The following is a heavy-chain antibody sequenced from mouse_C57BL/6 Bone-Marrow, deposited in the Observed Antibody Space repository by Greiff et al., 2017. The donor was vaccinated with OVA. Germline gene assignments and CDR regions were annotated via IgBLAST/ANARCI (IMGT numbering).Heavy chain of an antibody. J-gene: IGHJ4*01. CDR1: GFTFTDYY. V-gene: IGHV7-3*01. D-gene: IGHD2-12*01. CDR2: IRNKANGYTT. Sequence: DVKLVESGGGLVQPGGSLSLSCAASGFTFTDYYMSWVRQPPGKALEWLGFIRNKANGYTTEYSASVKGRFTISRDNSQSILYLQMNALRAEDSATDYCARSPTIVSYYAMDYWGQGTSVTVSS. CDR3: ARSPTIVSYYAMDY.